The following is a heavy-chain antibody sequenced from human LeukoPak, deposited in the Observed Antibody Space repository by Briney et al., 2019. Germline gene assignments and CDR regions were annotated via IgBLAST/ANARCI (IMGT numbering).Heavy chain of an antibody. D-gene: IGHD3-3*01. V-gene: IGHV4-61*02. CDR1: GGSISSGSYY. CDR2: IYTSGST. Sequence: SETLSLTCTVSGGSISSGSYYWSWIRQPAGKGLEWIGRIYTSGSTNYNPSLKSRVTISVDTSKNQFSLKLSSVTAADTAVYYCAREGFNYDFWSGYWFDYWGQGTLVTVSS. J-gene: IGHJ4*02. CDR3: AREGFNYDFWSGYWFDY.